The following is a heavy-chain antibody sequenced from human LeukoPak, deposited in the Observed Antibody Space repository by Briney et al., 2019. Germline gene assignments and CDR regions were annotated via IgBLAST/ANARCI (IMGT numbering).Heavy chain of an antibody. Sequence: GGSLRLSCVASGFTFSSYSMNWVRQAPGKGLEWVSYISSSSDSIYYADSVKGRFTISRDNAKNSLYLQMSSLRDEDTAVYYCAKDSYSKGDFWGQGVLVTVSS. V-gene: IGHV3-48*02. D-gene: IGHD6-13*01. CDR2: ISSSSDSI. J-gene: IGHJ4*02. CDR3: AKDSYSKGDF. CDR1: GFTFSSYS.